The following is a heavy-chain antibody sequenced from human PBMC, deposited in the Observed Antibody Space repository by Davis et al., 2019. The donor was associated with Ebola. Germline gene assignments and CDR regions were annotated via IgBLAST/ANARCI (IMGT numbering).Heavy chain of an antibody. CDR1: GYTFTNFG. V-gene: IGHV1-18*04. Sequence: ASVKVSCKASGYTFTNFGISWVRQAPGQGLEWMGWISAYNGNTNLAQNLQGRVTMTTDTSTGTAYMELRSLRSDDTAVYFCARTSIVGTTTTASDIWGQGTMVTVSS. CDR2: ISAYNGNT. J-gene: IGHJ3*02. CDR3: ARTSIVGTTTTASDI. D-gene: IGHD1-26*01.